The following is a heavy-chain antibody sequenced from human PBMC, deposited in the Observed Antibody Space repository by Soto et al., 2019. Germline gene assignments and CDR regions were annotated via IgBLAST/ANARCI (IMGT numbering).Heavy chain of an antibody. V-gene: IGHV1-46*01. CDR3: ARDTVAGGFDI. D-gene: IGHD4-17*01. CDR1: GYTFTSYY. J-gene: IGHJ3*02. CDR2: INPSGGST. Sequence: GASVKVSCKASGYTFTSYYMHWVRQAPGQGLEWMGIINPSGGSTSYAQKFQGRVTMTRDTSTSTVYMELSSLRSEDTAVYHCARDTVAGGFDIWGQGTMVTVSS.